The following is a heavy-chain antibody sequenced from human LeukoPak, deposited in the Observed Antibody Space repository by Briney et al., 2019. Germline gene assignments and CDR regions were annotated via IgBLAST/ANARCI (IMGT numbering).Heavy chain of an antibody. CDR1: GGSISSYY. V-gene: IGHV4-59*08. Sequence: ETLSLTCTISGGSISSYYWSWIRQPPGKGLEWMRYIYYSGSTSYNPSLKSRVTILVDTSKNQFSLKLRSVTAADTAVYYCARHERDVSLDHAFDIWGQGTMVTVSS. J-gene: IGHJ3*02. D-gene: IGHD5-24*01. CDR3: ARHERDVSLDHAFDI. CDR2: IYYSGST.